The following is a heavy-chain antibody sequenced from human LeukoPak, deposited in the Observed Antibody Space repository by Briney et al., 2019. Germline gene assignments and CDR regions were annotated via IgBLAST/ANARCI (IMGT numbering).Heavy chain of an antibody. CDR1: GFTFSSYA. D-gene: IGHD1-14*01. CDR3: ARGYNDAFDI. CDR2: ISYDGSNK. J-gene: IGHJ3*02. Sequence: GGSLRLSCAASGFTFSSYAMHWVRQAPGKGLEWVAVISYDGSNKYYADSVKGRFTISRDNSKNTLYLQMNSLRAEDTAVYYSARGYNDAFDIWGQGTMVTVSS. V-gene: IGHV3-30-3*01.